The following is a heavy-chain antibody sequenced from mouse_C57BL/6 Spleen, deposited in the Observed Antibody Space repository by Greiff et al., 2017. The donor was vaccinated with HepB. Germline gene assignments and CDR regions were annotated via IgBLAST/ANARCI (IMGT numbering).Heavy chain of an antibody. D-gene: IGHD1-1*01. V-gene: IGHV1-78*01. CDR2: IYPRDGST. J-gene: IGHJ3*01. Sequence: QVQLKESDAELVKPGASVKISCKVSGYTFTDHTIHWMKQRPEQGLEWIGYIYPRDGSTKYNEKFKGKATLTADKSSSTAYMQLNSLTSEDSAVYFCARGGYGSPLNWDVGAWFAYWGQGTLVTVSA. CDR1: GYTFTDHT. CDR3: ARGGYGSPLNWDVGAWFAY.